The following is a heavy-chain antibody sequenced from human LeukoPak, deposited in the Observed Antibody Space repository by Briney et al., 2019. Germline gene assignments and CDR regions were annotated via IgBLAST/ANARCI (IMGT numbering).Heavy chain of an antibody. CDR1: GGSISSYY. CDR3: AGYYGDYVFNY. V-gene: IGHV4-59*08. D-gene: IGHD4-17*01. CDR2: IYYSGST. J-gene: IGHJ4*02. Sequence: SETLSLTCTVSGGSISSYYWSWIRQPPGKGLEWIGYIYYSGSTNYNPSLKSRVTISVDTSKNQFSLKLSSVTAADTAVYYCAGYYGDYVFNYWGQGTLVTVSS.